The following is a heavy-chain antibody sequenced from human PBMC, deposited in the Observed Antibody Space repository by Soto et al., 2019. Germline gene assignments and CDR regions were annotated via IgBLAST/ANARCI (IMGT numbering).Heavy chain of an antibody. CDR3: ARYVGATTGFDY. CDR2: IYYSGST. V-gene: IGHV4-30-4*01. J-gene: IGHJ4*02. CDR1: GGSISSGDYY. Sequence: SETLSLTCTVSGGSISSGDYYWSWIRQPPGKALEWIGYIYYSGSTYYNPSLKSRVTISVDTSKNHFSLKLTSVTAADTAVYYCARYVGATTGFDYWGQGTLVTVSS. D-gene: IGHD1-26*01.